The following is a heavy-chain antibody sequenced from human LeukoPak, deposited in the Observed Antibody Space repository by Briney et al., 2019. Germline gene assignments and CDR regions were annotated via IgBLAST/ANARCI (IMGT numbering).Heavy chain of an antibody. J-gene: IGHJ5*02. CDR2: INTDGSST. CDR1: GFTFSDYY. Sequence: GGSLRLSCAASGFTFSDYYMSWIRQAPGKGLVWVSRINTDGSSTSYADSVKGRFTISRDNAKNTLYLQMNSLRAEDTAVYYCAREPKDFWGGTNLNCRFDPWGQGTLVTVSS. V-gene: IGHV3-74*01. CDR3: AREPKDFWGGTNLNCRFDP. D-gene: IGHD3-3*01.